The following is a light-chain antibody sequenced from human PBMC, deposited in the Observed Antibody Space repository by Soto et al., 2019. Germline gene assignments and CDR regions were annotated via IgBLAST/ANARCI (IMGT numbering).Light chain of an antibody. CDR3: SSYSGSTAVV. CDR1: SSDVGGYNY. V-gene: IGLV2-14*01. CDR2: NVS. J-gene: IGLJ2*01. Sequence: QSALTQPASVSGSPGQSITISCTGTSSDVGGYNYVSWYQQHPGKAPKLMIYNVSNRPSGVSNRFSGSKSGNTASLTISGRQAEDEADYYCSSYSGSTAVVFGGGTKVTVL.